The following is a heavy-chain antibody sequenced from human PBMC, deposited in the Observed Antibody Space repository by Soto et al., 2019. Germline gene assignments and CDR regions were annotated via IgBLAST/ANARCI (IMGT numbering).Heavy chain of an antibody. J-gene: IGHJ4*02. CDR1: GYIFIHYY. CDR3: ARSLLQGDF. CDR2: INPNGGST. Sequence: QVQLVQSGAEVKQPGASVKLSCKASGYIFIHYYIHWVRQAPGQGLEWMAIINPNGGSTNYAQKFQGRVTVTRDTSTTTVSMELNSLGSDDTAVYFCARSLLQGDFWGQGTLVTVSS. V-gene: IGHV1-46*01. D-gene: IGHD2-21*01.